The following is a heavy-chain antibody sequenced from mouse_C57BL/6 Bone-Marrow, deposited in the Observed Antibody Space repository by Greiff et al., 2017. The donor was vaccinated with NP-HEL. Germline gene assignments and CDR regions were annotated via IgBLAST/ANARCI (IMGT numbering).Heavy chain of an antibody. J-gene: IGHJ3*01. D-gene: IGHD1-1*01. CDR3: ARSITKAY. CDR2: INPGSGGT. CDR1: GYAFTNYS. V-gene: IGHV1-54*01. Sequence: VQLQQSGAELVRPGTSVKVSCKASGYAFTNYSIEWVKQRPGQGLEWIGVINPGSGGTNYNEKFKGKATLTADKSSSTAYMQLSSLTSEDSAVYFCARSITKAYWGQGTLVTVSA.